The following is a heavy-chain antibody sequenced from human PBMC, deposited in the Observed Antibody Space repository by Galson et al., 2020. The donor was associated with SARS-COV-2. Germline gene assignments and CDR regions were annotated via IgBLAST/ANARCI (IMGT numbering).Heavy chain of an antibody. J-gene: IGHJ3*02. CDR3: VRDRGAFDI. D-gene: IGHD3-10*01. V-gene: IGHV3-74*01. CDR1: GFTFSNYW. CDR2: VNREGTFT. Sequence: GESLKIHCEAPGFTFSNYWMHWVRQVPGKGLVWVSRVNREGTFTTYADSVKGRFTISRDNAKNSVDLHMNSLRAEDTAVYFCVRDRGAFDIWGQGTMVTVSS.